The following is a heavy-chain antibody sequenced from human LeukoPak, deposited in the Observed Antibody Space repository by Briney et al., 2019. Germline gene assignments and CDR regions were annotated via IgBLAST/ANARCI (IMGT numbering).Heavy chain of an antibody. Sequence: SQTLSLTCAVSGGSISSAGYSWSWIQQPPGKGLEWIGYIYHSGSTYYNSSLKSRVTISVDRSKNQFSLKLTSVTAADTAVYYCARVISADWFDPWGQGTLVTVSS. CDR2: IYHSGST. V-gene: IGHV4-30-2*01. CDR3: ARVISADWFDP. CDR1: GGSISSAGYS. J-gene: IGHJ5*02.